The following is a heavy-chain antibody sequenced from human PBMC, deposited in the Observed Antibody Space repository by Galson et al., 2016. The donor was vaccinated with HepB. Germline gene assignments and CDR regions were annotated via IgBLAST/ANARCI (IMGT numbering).Heavy chain of an antibody. D-gene: IGHD2-2*01. CDR3: ARDQGYCSGITCLIYDY. V-gene: IGHV3-23*01. CDR2: ISENGGST. Sequence: SLRLSCAASGFTFKSHSMSWVRQAPGKGLEWVSAISENGGSTHYADSVKGRFTISRDNSKNTLYLQMNSVRAEDTAVYYRARDQGYCSGITCLIYDYWGQGTLVTV. J-gene: IGHJ4*02. CDR1: GFTFKSHS.